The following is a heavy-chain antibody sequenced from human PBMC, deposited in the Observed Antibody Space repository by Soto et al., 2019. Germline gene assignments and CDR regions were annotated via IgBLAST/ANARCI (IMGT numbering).Heavy chain of an antibody. CDR3: AKALLYGGNSPYYYYYGMDV. CDR2: ISYDGSNK. J-gene: IGHJ6*02. Sequence: GGSLRLSCAASGFTFSSYGMHWVRQAPGKGLEWVAVISYDGSNKYYADSVKGRFTISRDNSKNTLYLQMNSLRAEDTAVYYCAKALLYGGNSPYYYYYGMDVWGQGTTVTVSS. V-gene: IGHV3-30*18. D-gene: IGHD4-17*01. CDR1: GFTFSSYG.